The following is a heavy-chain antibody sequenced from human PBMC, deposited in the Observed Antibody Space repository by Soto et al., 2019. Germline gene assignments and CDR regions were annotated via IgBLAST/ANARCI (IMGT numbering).Heavy chain of an antibody. J-gene: IGHJ4*02. D-gene: IGHD3-22*01. CDR3: ARSGPGGYIDY. V-gene: IGHV6-1*01. CDR2: TYYRSKWYN. Sequence: HSRPITYANTGESVNGISAAGNWLRQSPSRGLEWLGRTYYRSKWYNHYAVSVKSRITVNPDTSKNQFSLQLNSVTPEDTAVYYCARSGPGGYIDYWGQGTLVT. CDR1: GESVNGISAA.